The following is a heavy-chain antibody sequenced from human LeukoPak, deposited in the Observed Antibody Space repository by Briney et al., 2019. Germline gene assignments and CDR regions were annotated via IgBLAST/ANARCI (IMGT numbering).Heavy chain of an antibody. V-gene: IGHV4-59*12. CDR3: ARGRRVYSSSFWRPFDY. Sequence: SETLSLTCTVSGGSISIFYWSWIRQPPGKGLEWIGYIYNSGSTIYNPSLQSRVTISVDTSKNQFSLKLSSVTAADTAVYYCARGRRVYSSSFWRPFDYWGQGTLVTVSS. J-gene: IGHJ4*02. CDR2: IYNSGST. CDR1: GGSISIFY. D-gene: IGHD6-6*01.